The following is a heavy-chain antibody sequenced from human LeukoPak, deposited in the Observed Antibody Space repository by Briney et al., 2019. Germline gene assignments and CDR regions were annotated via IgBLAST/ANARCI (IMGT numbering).Heavy chain of an antibody. CDR1: GFTFSSYS. V-gene: IGHV3-48*01. CDR3: ARISSSHRPNFDY. D-gene: IGHD6-13*01. CDR2: ISSSSSTI. J-gene: IGHJ4*02. Sequence: GGSLRLSCAASGFTFSSYSMNWVRQAPGKGLEWVSYISSSSSTIYYADSVKGRFTISRDNAKNSLYLQMNSLRAEDTAVYYCARISSSHRPNFDYWGQGTLVTVSS.